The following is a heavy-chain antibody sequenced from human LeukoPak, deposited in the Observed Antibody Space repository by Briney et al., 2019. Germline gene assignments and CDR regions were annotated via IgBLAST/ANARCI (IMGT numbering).Heavy chain of an antibody. D-gene: IGHD6-13*01. Sequence: GGSLRLSCAASGFTVSSNYMSWVRQAPGKGLEWVSVIYSGGSTYYADSMKGRFTISRDNSKNTLYLQMNSLRAEDTAVYYCARDTIAAAGAYWGQGTLVTVSS. V-gene: IGHV3-53*01. CDR1: GFTVSSNY. J-gene: IGHJ4*02. CDR3: ARDTIAAAGAY. CDR2: IYSGGST.